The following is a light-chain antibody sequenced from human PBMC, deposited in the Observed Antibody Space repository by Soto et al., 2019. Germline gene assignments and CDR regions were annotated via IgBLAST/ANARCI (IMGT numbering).Light chain of an antibody. J-gene: IGKJ1*01. CDR2: GTS. Sequence: EIVMTQSPVTLSGSPVERATRSCRASQSVSSYLAWYQQKPGQSPRLLIYGTSTRATGVPARFSGSGSGTEFTLSISSLQSEDFAVYYCHQYNFWPSFGQGTKVDIK. CDR1: QSVSSY. V-gene: IGKV3-15*01. CDR3: HQYNFWPS.